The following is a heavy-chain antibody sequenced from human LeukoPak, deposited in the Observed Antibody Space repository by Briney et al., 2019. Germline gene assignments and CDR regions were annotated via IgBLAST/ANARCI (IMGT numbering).Heavy chain of an antibody. D-gene: IGHD2-15*01. CDR2: MNPNSGNT. CDR3: ARGDCSGGSCFYYYYYYGMDV. CDR1: GYTFTSYD. V-gene: IGHV1-8*01. J-gene: IGHJ6*02. Sequence: ASVKDSCKASGYTFTSYDINWVRQATGQGLEWMGWMNPNSGNTGYAQKFQGRVTMTRNTSISTAYMELSSLRSEDTAVYYCARGDCSGGSCFYYYYYYGMDVWGQGTTVTVSS.